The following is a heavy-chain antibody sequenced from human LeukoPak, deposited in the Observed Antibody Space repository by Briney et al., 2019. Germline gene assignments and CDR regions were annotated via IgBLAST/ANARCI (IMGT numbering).Heavy chain of an antibody. CDR1: GFTFCRYA. V-gene: IGHV3-64*01. D-gene: IGHD1-20*01. CDR2: ISSNGGST. Sequence: GGSLRLSCAASGFTFCRYAMHWVRQAPGKGLESVSAISSNGGSTYYANSVKGRFTISRDNSKYTLYLQMGSMRAEDLAVYYCARDFGLTGKVDYWGQGTLVTVSS. CDR3: ARDFGLTGKVDY. J-gene: IGHJ4*02.